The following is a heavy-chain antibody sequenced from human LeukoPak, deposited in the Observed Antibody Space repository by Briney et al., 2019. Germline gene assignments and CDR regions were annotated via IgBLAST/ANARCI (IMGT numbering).Heavy chain of an antibody. V-gene: IGHV1-18*01. CDR1: GYTFTSYG. Sequence: GASMKVSCKASGYTFTSYGISWVRQAPGQGLEWMGWISAYNGNTNYAQKLQGRVTMTTDTSTSTAYMELRSLRSDDTAVYYCARDRPTTVTRAFDIWGQGTMVTVSS. D-gene: IGHD4-17*01. CDR2: ISAYNGNT. J-gene: IGHJ3*02. CDR3: ARDRPTTVTRAFDI.